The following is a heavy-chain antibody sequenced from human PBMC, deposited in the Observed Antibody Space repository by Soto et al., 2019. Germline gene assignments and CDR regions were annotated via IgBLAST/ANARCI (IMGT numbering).Heavy chain of an antibody. V-gene: IGHV3-23*01. J-gene: IGHJ4*02. CDR2: IARAGNLI. CDR3: ARALSVQVLLYFDH. Sequence: GGSLRLCCAASGFTFSNYAMVWVRQAPGKGLEWVSAIARAGNLIRYADAVRGRFTISRDNSNITLYLQMSSLRAEDTAIYFCARALSVQVLLYFDHWGPGTQVTVSS. D-gene: IGHD2-2*01. CDR1: GFTFSNYA.